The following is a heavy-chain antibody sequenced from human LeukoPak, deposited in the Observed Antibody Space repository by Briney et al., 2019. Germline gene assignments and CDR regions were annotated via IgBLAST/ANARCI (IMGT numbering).Heavy chain of an antibody. CDR1: GFTFSSYA. CDR3: ARVAFTIFGVVIRSMSD. CDR2: ISYDGSNK. Sequence: GGSLRLSCAASGFTFSSYAMHWVRQAPGKGLEWVAVISYDGSNKYYADSVKGRFTISRDNSKNTLYLQMNSLRAKDTAVYYCARVAFTIFGVVIRSMSDWGQGTLVTVSS. J-gene: IGHJ4*02. D-gene: IGHD3-3*01. V-gene: IGHV3-30*01.